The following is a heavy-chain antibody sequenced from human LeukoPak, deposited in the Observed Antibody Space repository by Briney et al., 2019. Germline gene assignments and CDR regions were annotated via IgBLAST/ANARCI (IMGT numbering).Heavy chain of an antibody. J-gene: IGHJ4*02. CDR2: TGGSGDTT. Sequence: GGSLRLSCAASGFTFSSYAMSWVRQAPGKGLEWVSGTGGSGDTTYYADSVQGRFTISRDNSKNTLFLQMNSLRAEDTAVYYCAKVASGGSCYQSDYWGQGTLVTVSS. CDR3: AKVASGGSCYQSDY. V-gene: IGHV3-23*01. D-gene: IGHD2-15*01. CDR1: GFTFSSYA.